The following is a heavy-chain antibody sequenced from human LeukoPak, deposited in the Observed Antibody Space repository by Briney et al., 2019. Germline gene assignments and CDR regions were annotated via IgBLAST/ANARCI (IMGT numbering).Heavy chain of an antibody. V-gene: IGHV1-18*01. D-gene: IGHD3-10*01. CDR3: AKLSRQDGSGSYSPDWFDP. J-gene: IGHJ5*02. CDR2: ISAYNGNT. CDR1: GYTFTSYG. Sequence: ASVKVSCKASGYTFTSYGISWVRQAPGQGLEWMGWISAYNGNTNYAQKLQGRVTMTTDTSTSTAYMELRSLRSDDTAVYYCAKLSRQDGSGSYSPDWFDPWGQGTLVTVSS.